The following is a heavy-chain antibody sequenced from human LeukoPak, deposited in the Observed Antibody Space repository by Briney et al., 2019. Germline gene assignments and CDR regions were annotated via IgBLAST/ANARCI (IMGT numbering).Heavy chain of an antibody. V-gene: IGHV3-33*01. J-gene: IGHJ6*02. CDR1: GFTFSSYG. Sequence: GGSLRLSCAASGFTFSSYGMHWVRQAPGKGLEWVAVIWYDGSNKYYADSVKGRFTISRDNSKNTLYLQMNSLRAEDTAVYYCARDTIAAAGTRSYYYYGMDVWGQGTTVTVSS. CDR3: ARDTIAAAGTRSYYYYGMDV. CDR2: IWYDGSNK. D-gene: IGHD6-13*01.